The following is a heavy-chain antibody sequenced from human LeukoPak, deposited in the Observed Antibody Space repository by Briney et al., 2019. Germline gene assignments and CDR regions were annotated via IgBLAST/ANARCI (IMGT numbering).Heavy chain of an antibody. CDR1: GGSISSYY. Sequence: SETLSLTCTVSGGSISSYYWSWIRQPAGKGLEWIGRIYTSGSTNYNPSLKSRVTMSVDTSNNQFSLKLGSVTAADTAVYYCARETLSLPDAFDIWGQGTMVTVSS. V-gene: IGHV4-4*07. CDR3: ARETLSLPDAFDI. J-gene: IGHJ3*02. D-gene: IGHD3-16*02. CDR2: IYTSGST.